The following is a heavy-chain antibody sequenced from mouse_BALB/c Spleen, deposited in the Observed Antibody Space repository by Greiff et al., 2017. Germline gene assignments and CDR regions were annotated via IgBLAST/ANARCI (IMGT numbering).Heavy chain of an antibody. CDR2: IYPGNSDT. V-gene: IGHV1-5*01. CDR1: GYSFTSYW. J-gene: IGHJ2*01. D-gene: IGHD1-1*01. CDR3: TTVVATKDYFDY. Sequence: EVQRVESGTVLARPGASVKMSCKASGYSFTSYWMHWVKQRPGQGLEWIGAIYPGNSDTSYNQKFKGKAKLTAVTSASTAYMELSSLTNEDSAVYYCTTVVATKDYFDYWGQGTTLTVSS.